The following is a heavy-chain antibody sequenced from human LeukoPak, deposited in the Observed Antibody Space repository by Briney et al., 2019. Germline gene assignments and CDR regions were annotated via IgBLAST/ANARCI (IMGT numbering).Heavy chain of an antibody. CDR2: ISGSDGST. CDR3: ASGGYNYEGGY. J-gene: IGHJ4*02. CDR1: GFTFSSYA. Sequence: GGSLRLSCAASGFTFSSYAMSWVRQAPGKGLEWVSGISGSDGSTYYADSVKGRFTISRDNAKNTLYLQMNSLRAEDTAVYYCASGGYNYEGGYWGQGTLVTVSS. D-gene: IGHD5-24*01. V-gene: IGHV3-23*01.